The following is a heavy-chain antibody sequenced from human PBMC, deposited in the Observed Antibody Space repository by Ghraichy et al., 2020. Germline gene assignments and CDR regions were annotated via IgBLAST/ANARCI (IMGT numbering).Heavy chain of an antibody. J-gene: IGHJ3*02. V-gene: IGHV4-34*01. Sequence: SETLSLTCAVYGGSFSGYYWSWIRQPPGKGLEWIGEINHSGSTNYNPSLKSRVTISVDTSKNQFSLKLSSVTAADTAVYYCARGLWYGDSRSDAFDIWGQGTMVTVSS. D-gene: IGHD4-17*01. CDR3: ARGLWYGDSRSDAFDI. CDR1: GGSFSGYY. CDR2: INHSGST.